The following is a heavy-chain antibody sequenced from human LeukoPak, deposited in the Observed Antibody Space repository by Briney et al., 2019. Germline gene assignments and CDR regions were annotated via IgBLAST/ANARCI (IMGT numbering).Heavy chain of an antibody. V-gene: IGHV1-18*01. CDR2: ISAYNDNT. D-gene: IGHD3-16*02. J-gene: IGHJ4*02. Sequence: GASVKVSCKTSGYKFTTYSIAWVRQAPGQGLEWMGWISAYNDNTNYAQQFQGRVTLTTDTSASTAYMELRSLKSDDTATYYCARAFFLDYVWGSFRYADYWGQGTQVTVSS. CDR3: ARAFFLDYVWGSFRYADY. CDR1: GYKFTTYS.